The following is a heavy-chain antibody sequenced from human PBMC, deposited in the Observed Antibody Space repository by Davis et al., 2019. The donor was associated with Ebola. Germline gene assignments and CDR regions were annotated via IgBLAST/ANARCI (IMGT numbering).Heavy chain of an antibody. CDR2: ISGSGGST. CDR3: AKSGLSFGVVKYHYGMDV. CDR1: LITFISSS. D-gene: IGHD3-3*01. J-gene: IGHJ6*04. V-gene: IGHV3-23*01. Sequence: GGSLRLSCTDSLITFISSSMTWVRQAPGKGLEWVSAISGSGGSTYYADSVKGRFTISRDNSKKTLYLQMNSLRAEDTAVYYCAKSGLSFGVVKYHYGMDVWGKGTTVTVYS.